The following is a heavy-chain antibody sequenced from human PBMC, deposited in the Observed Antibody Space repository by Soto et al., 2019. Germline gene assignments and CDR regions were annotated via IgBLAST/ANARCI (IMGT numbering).Heavy chain of an antibody. CDR1: GYTFTNYD. V-gene: IGHV1-8*01. CDR3: ARSRRGTGVHFDF. CDR2: MNPDSGDT. J-gene: IGHJ4*02. Sequence: ASVKVSCKASGYTFTNYDINWVRQATGQGPEWMGWMNPDSGDTGYVPNFQGRVSMTRSTSISTAYMELSDLRSEDTAVYYCARSRRGTGVHFDFWGQATQVTLSS. D-gene: IGHD7-27*01.